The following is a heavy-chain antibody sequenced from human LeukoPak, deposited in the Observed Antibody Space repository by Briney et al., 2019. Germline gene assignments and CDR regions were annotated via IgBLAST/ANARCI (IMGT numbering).Heavy chain of an antibody. CDR3: ARSIWSGYYFDY. D-gene: IGHD3-3*01. Sequence: SETLSLTCAVYGGSFSGYYWSWIRQPPGKGLDWIGEINHSGSTNYNPSLKSRVTISVDTSKNQFSLKLSSVTAADTAVYYCARSIWSGYYFDYWGQGTLVTVSS. V-gene: IGHV4-34*01. CDR1: GGSFSGYY. CDR2: INHSGST. J-gene: IGHJ4*02.